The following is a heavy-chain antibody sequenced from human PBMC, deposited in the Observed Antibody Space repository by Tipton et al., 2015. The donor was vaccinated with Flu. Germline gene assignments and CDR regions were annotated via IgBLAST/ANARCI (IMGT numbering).Heavy chain of an antibody. J-gene: IGHJ5*02. V-gene: IGHV6-1*01. CDR1: GDSVSSNVAT. D-gene: IGHD3-10*01. Sequence: LRLSCVISGDSVSSNVATWNWIRQSPSRGLEWLGKTYQRSMWHHIYAVSLKGRITITPDTSKNQFSLQLNSVTPDDTAVYYCARGSGSGPKDWFDPWGQGTQVTVSA. CDR3: ARGSGSGPKDWFDP. CDR2: TYQRSMWHH.